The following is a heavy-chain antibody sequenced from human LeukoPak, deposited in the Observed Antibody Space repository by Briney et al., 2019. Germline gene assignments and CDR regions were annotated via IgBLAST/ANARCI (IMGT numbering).Heavy chain of an antibody. J-gene: IGHJ4*02. V-gene: IGHV4-38-2*02. Sequence: TPSETLSLTCTVSGYSISSGYYWAWIRQPPGKGLEWIGEIYHSGSTNYNPSLKSRVTISVDTSKNQFSLKLSSVTAADTAVYYCAREIAAAGLDYWGQGTLVTVSS. CDR2: IYHSGST. CDR3: AREIAAAGLDY. CDR1: GYSISSGYY. D-gene: IGHD6-13*01.